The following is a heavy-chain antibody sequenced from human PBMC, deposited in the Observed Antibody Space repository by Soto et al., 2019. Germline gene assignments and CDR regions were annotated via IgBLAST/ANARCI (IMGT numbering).Heavy chain of an antibody. V-gene: IGHV3-7*05. CDR1: GFTFSSYW. Sequence: PGGSLRLSCAASGFTFSSYWMSWVRQAPGKGLEWVANIKQDGSEKYYVDSVKGRFTISRDNAKNSLYLQMNSLRAEDTAVYYCARPYYYGSGIVKHWGQGTLVTVSS. J-gene: IGHJ4*02. CDR2: IKQDGSEK. D-gene: IGHD3-10*01. CDR3: ARPYYYGSGIVKH.